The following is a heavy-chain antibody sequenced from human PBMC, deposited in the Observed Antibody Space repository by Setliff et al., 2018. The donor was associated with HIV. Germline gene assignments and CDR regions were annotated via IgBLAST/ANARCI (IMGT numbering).Heavy chain of an antibody. CDR3: ARGVLITKRVTQTGGYYYYTDV. Sequence: PSETLSLTCAVSGYSLSSDYYWGWIRQPPGKGPGWIGSLYYRGTTYYNPSLKSRVTISTGTSNNQFSLTLSSVTAADTAVYYCARGVLITKRVTQTGGYYYYTDVWGKGTTVTVSS. D-gene: IGHD2-21*02. J-gene: IGHJ6*03. CDR2: LYYRGTT. CDR1: GYSLSSDYY. V-gene: IGHV4-38-2*01.